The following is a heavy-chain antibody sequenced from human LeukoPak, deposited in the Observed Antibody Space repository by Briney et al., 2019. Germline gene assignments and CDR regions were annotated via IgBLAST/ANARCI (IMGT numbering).Heavy chain of an antibody. V-gene: IGHV4-4*02. CDR3: ARPVVAATHHNWFDP. CDR2: IYHSGST. CDR1: GGSISSSNW. Sequence: KSSETLSLTCAVSGGSISSSNWWSWVRQPPGKGLEWIGEIYHSGSTNYNPSLRSRVTISVDTSQNQFSLKLSSLTAADTAVYYCARPVVAATHHNWFDPWGQGTLVTVSS. D-gene: IGHD2-15*01. J-gene: IGHJ5*02.